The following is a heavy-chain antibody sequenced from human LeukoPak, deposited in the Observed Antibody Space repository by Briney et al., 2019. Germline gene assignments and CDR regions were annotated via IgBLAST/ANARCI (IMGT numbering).Heavy chain of an antibody. Sequence: GGSLRLSCAASGFTFSSYAMNWVRQAPGKGLEWVSAISGSGGSTYYADSVKGRFTISRDKSKNTLYLQMNSLRAEDTAVYYCAKTYSWYYFDYWGQGTLVTVSS. D-gene: IGHD6-13*01. CDR2: ISGSGGST. J-gene: IGHJ4*02. V-gene: IGHV3-23*01. CDR1: GFTFSSYA. CDR3: AKTYSWYYFDY.